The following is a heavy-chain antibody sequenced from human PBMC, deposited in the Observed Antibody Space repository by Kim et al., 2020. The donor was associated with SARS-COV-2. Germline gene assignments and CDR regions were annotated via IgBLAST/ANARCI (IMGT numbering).Heavy chain of an antibody. CDR1: GASITTRAYY. CDR2: FLYSGTT. D-gene: IGHD6-13*01. CDR3: ATRQSRSLNWFDP. J-gene: IGHJ5*02. Sequence: SETLSLTCTISGASITTRAYYWCWIRQSPDRGLEWIGSFLYSGTTYYNPSLKGRISMSVDTSKNQLSLNLSSVTAADTAVYYCATRQSRSLNWFDPWGQGTRVIVSS. V-gene: IGHV4-39*01.